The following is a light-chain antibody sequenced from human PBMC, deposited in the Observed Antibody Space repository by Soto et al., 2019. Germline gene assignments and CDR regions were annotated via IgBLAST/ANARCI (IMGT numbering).Light chain of an antibody. CDR2: DAS. Sequence: TQSPGTLSVSPGDRVTLSCRASQFISDWLAWYQQKPGKAPKLLISDASNLESGVSARFRGSGSGTEFTLTISSLQPEDFATYYCQQYNSYSLTFGQGTKVDIK. J-gene: IGKJ1*01. CDR3: QQYNSYSLT. CDR1: QFISDW. V-gene: IGKV1-5*01.